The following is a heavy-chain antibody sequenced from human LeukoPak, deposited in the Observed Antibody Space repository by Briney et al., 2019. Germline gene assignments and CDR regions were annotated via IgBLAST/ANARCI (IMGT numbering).Heavy chain of an antibody. CDR3: ARRERRGYYDSSGYLDY. CDR1: GYSFTSYW. CDR2: IYPGDSDT. V-gene: IGHV5-51*01. J-gene: IGHJ4*02. Sequence: GESLKISCKGSGYSFTSYWIGRVRQMPGKGLELMGIIYPGDSDTRYSPSFQGQVTISADKSISTAYLQWSSLKASDTAMYYCARRERRGYYDSSGYLDYWGQGTLVTVSS. D-gene: IGHD3-22*01.